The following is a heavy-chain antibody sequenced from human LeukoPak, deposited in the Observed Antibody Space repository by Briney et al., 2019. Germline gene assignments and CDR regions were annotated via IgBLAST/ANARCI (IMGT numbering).Heavy chain of an antibody. CDR2: IYYSGST. CDR3: ARQQYDFWSGDYGPHGVDP. J-gene: IGHJ5*02. V-gene: IGHV4-39*01. CDR1: GGSISSSSYY. Sequence: SETLSLTCTVSGGSISSSSYYWGWIRQPPGKGLEWIGSIYYSGSTYYNPSLKSRVTISVDTSKNQFSLKLSSVTAADTAVYYCARQQYDFWSGDYGPHGVDPWGQGTLVTVPS. D-gene: IGHD3-3*01.